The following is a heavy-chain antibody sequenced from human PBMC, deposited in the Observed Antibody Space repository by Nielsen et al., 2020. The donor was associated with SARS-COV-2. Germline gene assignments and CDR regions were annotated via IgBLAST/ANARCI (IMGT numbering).Heavy chain of an antibody. CDR3: AKGGDMDV. J-gene: IGHJ6*03. Sequence: LSLTCAASGFTFATYGMHWVRQAPGKGLEWVALITSDGSSKFYADSAKGRFTVSRDNSKNTLDLQMNGLRAEDTAVYYCAKGGDMDVWGKGTTVTVSS. V-gene: IGHV3-30*18. D-gene: IGHD3-16*01. CDR1: GFTFATYG. CDR2: ITSDGSSK.